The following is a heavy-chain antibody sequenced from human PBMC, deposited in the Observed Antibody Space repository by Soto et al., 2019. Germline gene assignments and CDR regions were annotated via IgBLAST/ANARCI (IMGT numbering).Heavy chain of an antibody. J-gene: IGHJ3*01. V-gene: IGHV3-74*01. CDR1: EFTFSTYW. CDR2: ISSDGSHT. D-gene: IGHD3-22*01. CDR3: VRDRDYYNGRGYASPGDAFDV. Sequence: LRLSCAASEFTFSTYWIHWVRQSPWKVLVWVSLISSDGSHTTYADSVKGRFTISRDNAKNTLYLQMSSLRAEDSALYFCVRDRDYYNGRGYASPGDAFDVWGQGTVVTVSS.